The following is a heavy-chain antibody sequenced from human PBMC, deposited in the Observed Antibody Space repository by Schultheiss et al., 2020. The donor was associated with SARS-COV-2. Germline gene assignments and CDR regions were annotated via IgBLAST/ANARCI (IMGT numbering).Heavy chain of an antibody. J-gene: IGHJ4*02. CDR2: IDYSGRI. CDR1: GGSISSYY. V-gene: IGHV4-59*08. D-gene: IGHD6-19*01. CDR3: ARLYTSGPEFFFDF. Sequence: SETLSLTCTVSGGSISSYYWSWIRQSPGKGLEWIGYIDYSGRIFYNPSLKSRLTISVDTSKNQFSLRLTSVTAADTAVYYCARLYTSGPEFFFDFWGQGTRVTVSS.